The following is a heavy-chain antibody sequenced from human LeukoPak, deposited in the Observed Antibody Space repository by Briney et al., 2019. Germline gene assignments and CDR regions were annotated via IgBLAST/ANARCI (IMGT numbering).Heavy chain of an antibody. J-gene: IGHJ5*02. CDR1: GVSISGVSISSYY. V-gene: IGHV4-4*07. CDR2: GHTSGTT. CDR3: ARIITGTYFDWFDP. D-gene: IGHD1-7*01. Sequence: PSKTLSLTCTVSGVSISGVSISSYYWSWIRQPAGKGLEWIGRGHTSGTTHYSPSLKSRVTMSVDTSKIQFSLRLNSVTAADTAVYYCARIITGTYFDWFDPWGQGTLVTVS.